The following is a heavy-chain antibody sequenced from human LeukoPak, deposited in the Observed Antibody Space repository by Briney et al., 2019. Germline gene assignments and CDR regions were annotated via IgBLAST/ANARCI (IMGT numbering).Heavy chain of an antibody. Sequence: ASVKVSRKASGYTFTGYYMHWVRQAPGQGLEWMGWINPNSGGTNYAQKFQGRVTMTRDTSISTAYMELSRLRSDDTAVYYCARTGGPNIVVVPAAMPGYWGQGTLVTVSS. V-gene: IGHV1-2*02. CDR1: GYTFTGYY. D-gene: IGHD2-2*01. CDR2: INPNSGGT. CDR3: ARTGGPNIVVVPAAMPGY. J-gene: IGHJ4*02.